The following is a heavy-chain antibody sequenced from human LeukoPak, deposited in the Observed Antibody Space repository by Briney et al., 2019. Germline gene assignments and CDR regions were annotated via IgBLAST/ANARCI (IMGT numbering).Heavy chain of an antibody. CDR3: ARDTPDDYSSGWYWLWFDP. J-gene: IGHJ5*02. Sequence: APVKVSCKASGYTFTSYGISWVRQAPGQGLEWMGWISAYNGNTNYAQKLQGRVTMTTDTSTSTAYMELRSLRSDDTAVYYCARDTPDDYSSGWYWLWFDPWGQGTLVTVSS. V-gene: IGHV1-18*01. D-gene: IGHD6-19*01. CDR1: GYTFTSYG. CDR2: ISAYNGNT.